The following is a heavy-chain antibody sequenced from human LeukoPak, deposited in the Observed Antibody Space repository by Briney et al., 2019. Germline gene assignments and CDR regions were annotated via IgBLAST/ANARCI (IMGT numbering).Heavy chain of an antibody. CDR3: ARASLLIQLWSYYFDY. V-gene: IGHV4-34*01. Sequence: SETLSLTCAVYGGSFSGYYWSWIRQPPGKGLEWIGEINHSGSTNYNPSLKSRVTISVDTSKNQFSLKLSSVTAADTAVYYCARASLLIQLWSYYFDYWGQGTLVAVSS. CDR2: INHSGST. D-gene: IGHD5-18*01. CDR1: GGSFSGYY. J-gene: IGHJ4*02.